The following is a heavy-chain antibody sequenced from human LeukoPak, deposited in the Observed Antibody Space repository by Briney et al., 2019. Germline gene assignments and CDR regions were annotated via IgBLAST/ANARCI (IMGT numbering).Heavy chain of an antibody. V-gene: IGHV4-39*07. Sequence: SETLSLTCTVSSGVTSSSSYYWGWIRQPPGKGLEWIGEVNLQGSTNYNPSLKSRVAISVDKSENHISLKLTSVTAADTAVYYCAREGGPYRPLDYSGQGTLVTVAS. J-gene: IGHJ4*02. CDR1: SGVTSSSSYY. CDR3: AREGGPYRPLDY. CDR2: VNLQGST.